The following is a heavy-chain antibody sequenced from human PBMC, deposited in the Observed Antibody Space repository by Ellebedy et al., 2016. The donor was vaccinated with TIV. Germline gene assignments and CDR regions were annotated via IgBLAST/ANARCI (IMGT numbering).Heavy chain of an antibody. D-gene: IGHD6-13*01. CDR1: GYTFTSNG. CDR3: ACYSSNWSIDY. Sequence: AASVKVSCKASGYTFTSNGINWVRQAPGQGLEWMGWISIYNGNTNYAQKLQDRVTMTTDTSTSTAYMELKSLRSDDTAVYYCACYSSNWSIDYWGQGTLVTVSS. V-gene: IGHV1-18*01. CDR2: ISIYNGNT. J-gene: IGHJ4*02.